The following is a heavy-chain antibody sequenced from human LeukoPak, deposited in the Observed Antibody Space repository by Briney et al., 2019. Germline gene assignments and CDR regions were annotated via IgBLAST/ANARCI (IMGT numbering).Heavy chain of an antibody. CDR1: GYTFTSYD. CDR3: ARDLLRVYYDSSGFDY. CDR2: ISAYNGNT. D-gene: IGHD3-22*01. J-gene: IGHJ4*02. V-gene: IGHV1-18*01. Sequence: GASVKVSCKASGYTFTSYDINWVRQAPGQGLEWMGWISAYNGNTNYAQKLQGRVTMTTDTSTSTAYMELRSLRSDDTAVYYCARDLLRVYYDSSGFDYWGQGTLVTVSS.